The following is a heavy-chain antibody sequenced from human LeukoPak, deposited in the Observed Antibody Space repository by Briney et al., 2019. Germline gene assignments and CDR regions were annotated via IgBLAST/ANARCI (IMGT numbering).Heavy chain of an antibody. CDR3: ARNYGSGNFFFDY. CDR2: IYYSGNT. J-gene: IGHJ4*02. CDR1: GGSISSFY. Sequence: SETLSLTCSVSGGSISSFYWSWIRQPPGKGLEWIGYIYYSGNTNYNPSLESRVTMSVDTSRNQFSLNLSSATAADTAVYYCARNYGSGNFFFDYWGQGTLVTVSS. V-gene: IGHV4-59*08. D-gene: IGHD3-10*01.